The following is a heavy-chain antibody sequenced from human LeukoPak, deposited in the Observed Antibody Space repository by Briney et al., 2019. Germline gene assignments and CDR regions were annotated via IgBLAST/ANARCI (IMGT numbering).Heavy chain of an antibody. CDR1: GYTFTSYG. V-gene: IGHV1-18*01. J-gene: IGHJ4*02. Sequence: GASVKVSCKASGYTFTSYGISWVRQAPGQGLEWMRWISAYNGNTNYAQKLQGRVTMTTDTSTSTAYMELRRLRSDDTAVYYCARDEVPIYYDSSGYYFGYWGQGTLVTVSS. CDR3: ARDEVPIYYDSSGYYFGY. CDR2: ISAYNGNT. D-gene: IGHD3-22*01.